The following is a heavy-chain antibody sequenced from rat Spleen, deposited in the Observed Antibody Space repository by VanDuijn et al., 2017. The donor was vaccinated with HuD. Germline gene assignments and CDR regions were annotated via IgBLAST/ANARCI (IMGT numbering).Heavy chain of an antibody. CDR1: GFTFSNYG. V-gene: IGHV5-29*01. J-gene: IGHJ2*01. Sequence: EVQLVESGGGLVQPGRSLKLSCAASGFTFSNYGMHWIRQAPTKGLEWVATISYDGSSTYYRDSVRGRFSISRDNARSTLYLQMNSLRSEDTATYYCARKTGDYWGQGVMVTVSS. D-gene: IGHD4-1*01. CDR2: ISYDGSST. CDR3: ARKTGDY.